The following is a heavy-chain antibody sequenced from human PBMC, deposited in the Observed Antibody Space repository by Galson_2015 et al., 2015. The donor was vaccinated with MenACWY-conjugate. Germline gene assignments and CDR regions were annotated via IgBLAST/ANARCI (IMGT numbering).Heavy chain of an antibody. CDR1: GFTFNQYA. CDR2: ISDSGAAT. V-gene: IGHV3-23*01. Sequence: SLRLSCAVSGFTFNQYAMRWVRQAPGTGLEWVAIISDSGAATHYIDSVKGRFTISRDNFKNTLYLQMSRLRAEDTALYYCAKDVYMDVWGKGTTVSVSS. J-gene: IGHJ6*03. CDR3: AKDVYMDV.